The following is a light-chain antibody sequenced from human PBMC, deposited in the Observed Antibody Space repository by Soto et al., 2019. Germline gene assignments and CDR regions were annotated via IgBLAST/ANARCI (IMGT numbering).Light chain of an antibody. J-gene: IGKJ4*01. CDR1: QSVSSSY. CDR3: QQYGSSPLS. V-gene: IGKV3-20*01. Sequence: EIVLTQSPGTLSLSPGERVTLSCRASQSVSSSYLAWYQQKPGQAPRLLIYGASSRATGISDRFSGSGSGTDFTLTISRLEPEDLAVYYCQQYGSSPLSFGGGTKVEIK. CDR2: GAS.